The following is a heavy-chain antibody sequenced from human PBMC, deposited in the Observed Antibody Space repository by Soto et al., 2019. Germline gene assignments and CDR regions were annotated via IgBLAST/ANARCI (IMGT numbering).Heavy chain of an antibody. CDR2: IKRTTDGGTT. Sequence: EAQLVESGGGLVKPGGSLRLSCAASGFSFSDTYMNWVRQAPGKGLEWVGRIKRTTDGGTTDYSAPVEGRFTISRDDSKNTLYLQMNSLKTDDTAVYYCSTVRTCWGRGTLVTVSS. J-gene: IGHJ4*02. CDR3: STVRTC. CDR1: GFSFSDTY. D-gene: IGHD3-10*01. V-gene: IGHV3-15*01.